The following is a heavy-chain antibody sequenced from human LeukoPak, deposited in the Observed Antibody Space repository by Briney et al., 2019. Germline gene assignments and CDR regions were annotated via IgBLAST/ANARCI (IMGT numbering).Heavy chain of an antibody. CDR2: ISAYNGNT. Sequence: ASVKVSCKASGYTFTSYGIIWVRQAPGQGLEWMGWISAYNGNTNYAQKLQGRVTMTTDTSTSTAYMELRSLRCDDTAVYYCARVPDSSGYYYPLEYWGQGTLVTVSS. J-gene: IGHJ4*02. V-gene: IGHV1-18*01. CDR1: GYTFTSYG. CDR3: ARVPDSSGYYYPLEY. D-gene: IGHD3-22*01.